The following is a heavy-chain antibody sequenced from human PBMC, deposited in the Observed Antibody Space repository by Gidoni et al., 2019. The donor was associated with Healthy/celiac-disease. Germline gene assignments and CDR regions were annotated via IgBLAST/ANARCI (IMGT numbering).Heavy chain of an antibody. D-gene: IGHD5-12*01. CDR2: INTNTGNP. Sequence: QVQLVQSGSELKKPGASVQVSCKASGYTFTSYTMNWVRQAPGQGLEWMGWINTNTGNPTYAQGFTGRFVFSLDTSVSTAYLQISSLKAEDTAVYYCARVQNIVATAYYYYYGMDVWGQGTTVTVSS. J-gene: IGHJ6*02. CDR3: ARVQNIVATAYYYYYGMDV. CDR1: GYTFTSYT. V-gene: IGHV7-4-1*02.